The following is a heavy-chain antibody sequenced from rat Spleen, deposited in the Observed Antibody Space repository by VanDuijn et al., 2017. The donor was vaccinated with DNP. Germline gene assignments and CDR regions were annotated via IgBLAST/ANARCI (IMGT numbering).Heavy chain of an antibody. V-gene: IGHV5-25*01. Sequence: EVQLVESGGGLVQPGRSLKLSCTVSGITFSDHNMAWVSQAPKKGLEWVASISPSGGSTYYRDSVKGRFTISRDNAQSTLYLQMDSLRSEDTATYYCAGRPPPTRGPFDYWGQGVTVTVSS. J-gene: IGHJ2*01. D-gene: IGHD1-4*01. CDR3: AGRPPPTRGPFDY. CDR1: GITFSDHN. CDR2: ISPSGGST.